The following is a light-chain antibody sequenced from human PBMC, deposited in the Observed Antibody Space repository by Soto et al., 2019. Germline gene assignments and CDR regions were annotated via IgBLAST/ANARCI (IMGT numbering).Light chain of an antibody. CDR3: SSYTSSSTLGV. Sequence: QSALTQPASVSGSPGQSITISCTGTSSDVGGYNYVSWYQQHRDKAPKLMIYAVSNRPSGVSNRFSGSKSGNTASLTISELQAEDEAHYYCSSYTSSSTLGVFGTGTKLTVL. J-gene: IGLJ1*01. CDR1: SSDVGGYNY. V-gene: IGLV2-14*01. CDR2: AVS.